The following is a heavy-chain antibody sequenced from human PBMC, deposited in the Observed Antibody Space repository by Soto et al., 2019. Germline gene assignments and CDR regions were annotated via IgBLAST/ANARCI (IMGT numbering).Heavy chain of an antibody. CDR3: AREPYCSGGSCPRTGWFAP. CDR1: GFTFSSYA. J-gene: IGHJ5*02. D-gene: IGHD2-15*01. V-gene: IGHV3-30-3*01. Sequence: QVQLVESGGGVVQPGRSLRLSCAASGFTFSSYAMHWVRQAPGKGLEWVAVISYDGSNKYYADSVKGRFTISRDNSKNTLYMQMNSLRAEDTAVYYCAREPYCSGGSCPRTGWFAPWGQGTLVTVSS. CDR2: ISYDGSNK.